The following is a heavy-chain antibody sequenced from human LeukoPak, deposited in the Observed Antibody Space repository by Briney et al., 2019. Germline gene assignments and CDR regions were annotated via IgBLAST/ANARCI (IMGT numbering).Heavy chain of an antibody. CDR3: AKDQFPYYYDSSGYYYLFDY. D-gene: IGHD3-22*01. CDR1: GFTFSSYG. V-gene: IGHV3-23*01. J-gene: IGHJ4*02. Sequence: QSGGSLRLSCAASGFTFSSYGMSWVRQAPGKGLEWVSAISGSGGSTYYADSVKGRFTISRDNSKNTLYLQMNSLRAEDTAVYYCAKDQFPYYYDSSGYYYLFDYWGQGTLVTVSS. CDR2: ISGSGGST.